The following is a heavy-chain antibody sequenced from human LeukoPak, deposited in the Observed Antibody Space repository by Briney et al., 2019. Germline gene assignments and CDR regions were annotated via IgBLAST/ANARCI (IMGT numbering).Heavy chain of an antibody. CDR3: ARDFSDGYNDRSFDY. J-gene: IGHJ4*02. CDR2: IYYSGST. D-gene: IGHD5-24*01. V-gene: IGHV4-59*01. CDR1: GGCISSYY. Sequence: PSETLSLTCTVSGGCISSYYWTWIRQPPGKGLEWMGNIYYSGSTNYNPSLKSRVTISVDTSKNQFSLKLSSVTAADTAVYYCARDFSDGYNDRSFDYWGQGTLVTVSS.